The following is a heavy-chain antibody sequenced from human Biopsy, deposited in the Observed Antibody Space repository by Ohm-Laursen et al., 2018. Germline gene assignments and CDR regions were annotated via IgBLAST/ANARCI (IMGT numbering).Heavy chain of an antibody. V-gene: IGHV4-34*01. CDR3: VRGVDYYGPYHYYALDV. CDR2: INHSGRT. Sequence: SETLSLTCAVYGESFNGYYWSWIRRTPGKGLEWIGEINHSGRTNYNPSLKSRVTISVDTSKNQFSLKVRSVTAADTAVYYCVRGVDYYGPYHYYALDVWGQGTTVTVSS. CDR1: GESFNGYY. D-gene: IGHD3-10*01. J-gene: IGHJ6*02.